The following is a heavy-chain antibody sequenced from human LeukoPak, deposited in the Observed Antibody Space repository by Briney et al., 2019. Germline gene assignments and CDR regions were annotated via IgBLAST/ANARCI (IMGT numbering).Heavy chain of an antibody. D-gene: IGHD6-19*01. CDR2: LYTSGHT. CDR3: ASPGYYSGSWKFDF. Sequence: PGGSLRLSCAASGFTVSSAYMSWFRQVPGKGLQWVSLLYTSGHTIYADSVKGRFTISRDNSKNTLYLQMNSLTDEDMALYYCASPGYYSGSWKFDFWGQGTLVTVSS. J-gene: IGHJ4*02. CDR1: GFTVSSAY. V-gene: IGHV3-53*01.